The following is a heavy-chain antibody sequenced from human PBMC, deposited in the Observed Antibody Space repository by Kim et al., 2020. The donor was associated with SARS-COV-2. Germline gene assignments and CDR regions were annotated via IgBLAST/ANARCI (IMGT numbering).Heavy chain of an antibody. V-gene: IGHV3-30*04. CDR3: ARDSEEMATIVFQT. J-gene: IGHJ5*02. CDR2: ISYDGSNK. D-gene: IGHD5-12*01. Sequence: GGSLRLSCAASGFTFSSYAMHWVRQAPGKGLEWVAVISYDGSNKYYADSVKGRFTISRDNSKNTLYLQMNSLRAEDTAVYYCARDSEEMATIVFQTWGQGTLVTVSS. CDR1: GFTFSSYA.